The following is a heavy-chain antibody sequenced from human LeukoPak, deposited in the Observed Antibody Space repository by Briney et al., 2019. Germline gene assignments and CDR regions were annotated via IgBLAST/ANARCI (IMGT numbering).Heavy chain of an antibody. V-gene: IGHV4-59*08. CDR3: ARRARRDGYNWGDFYYYYGLDV. CDR1: GGSISSYY. CDR2: IYYSGST. D-gene: IGHD5-24*01. Sequence: SETLSLTCTVSGGSISSYYWSWIRQPPGKGLEWIGYIYYSGSTKYNPSRKSRVTISVDTSKNQFSLKLSSVTAADTAVYYCARRARRDGYNWGDFYYYYGLDVWGQGTTVTVSS. J-gene: IGHJ6*02.